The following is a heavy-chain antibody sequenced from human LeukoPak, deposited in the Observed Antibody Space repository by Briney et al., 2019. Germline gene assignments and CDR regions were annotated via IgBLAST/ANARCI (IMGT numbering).Heavy chain of an antibody. D-gene: IGHD3-10*01. Sequence: PGGSLRVSCAASGFTFSSYWMSWVRQAPGKGLEWVANIKQDGSEKYYVDSVKGRFTISRDNAKNSLYLQMNSLRAEDTAVYYCARDERITMVRGVITQKKYYYYYMDVWGKGTTVTISS. CDR3: ARDERITMVRGVITQKKYYYYYMDV. V-gene: IGHV3-7*01. CDR1: GFTFSSYW. J-gene: IGHJ6*03. CDR2: IKQDGSEK.